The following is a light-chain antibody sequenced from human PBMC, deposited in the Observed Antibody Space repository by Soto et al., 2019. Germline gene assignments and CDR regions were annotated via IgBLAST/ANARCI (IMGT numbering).Light chain of an antibody. Sequence: EIVLTQSPATLSLSPGERATLSCRASQSVSSYLAWYQQKPGQAPRLLIYEASNRATDIPARFTGSGSGTDFPLTISSLESEDFAVYYCQQRYNWPLITFGQGTRLDIK. J-gene: IGKJ5*01. CDR1: QSVSSY. CDR3: QQRYNWPLIT. CDR2: EAS. V-gene: IGKV3-11*01.